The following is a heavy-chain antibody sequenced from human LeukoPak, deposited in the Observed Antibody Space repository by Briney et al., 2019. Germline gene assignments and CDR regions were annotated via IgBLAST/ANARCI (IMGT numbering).Heavy chain of an antibody. CDR1: GFTFSSYS. Sequence: GGSLRLSCAASGFTFSSYSMIWVRQAPGKWLEWVSSISSSSSYIYYADSVKGRFTISRDNAKNSLYLQMNSLRAEDTAVYYGAAGSLRYCDWLLYSPPDYWGQGTLVTVSS. D-gene: IGHD3-9*01. J-gene: IGHJ4*02. CDR2: ISSSSSYI. V-gene: IGHV3-21*01. CDR3: AAGSLRYCDWLLYSPPDY.